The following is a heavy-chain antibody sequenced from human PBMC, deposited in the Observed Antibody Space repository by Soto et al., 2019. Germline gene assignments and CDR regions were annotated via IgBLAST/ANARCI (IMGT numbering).Heavy chain of an antibody. CDR3: ARQTRGYCSSTSCFISDY. Sequence: EVQLVESGGGLVKPGGSLRLSCAASGFTFNSYSMNWVRQAPGKGLEWVSSISSSSSYIYYADSVKGRFTISRDNAKNSLYLQMNSLRAEDTAVYYCARQTRGYCSSTSCFISDYWGQGTLVTVSS. J-gene: IGHJ4*02. CDR1: GFTFNSYS. CDR2: ISSSSSYI. V-gene: IGHV3-21*01. D-gene: IGHD2-2*01.